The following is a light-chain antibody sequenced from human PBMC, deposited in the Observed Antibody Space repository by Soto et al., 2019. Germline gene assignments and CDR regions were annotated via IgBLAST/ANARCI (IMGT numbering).Light chain of an antibody. V-gene: IGLV2-11*01. Sequence: QSVLTQPRSVSGSPGQSVTISCTGTSSDVGGYNYVSWYQQHPGKAPKVMIYDVSKRPSGVLDRFSGSKSGNTASLTISGLQAEDEADYYCCSHAGSYTYVFGTGTKLTVL. J-gene: IGLJ1*01. CDR2: DVS. CDR3: CSHAGSYTYV. CDR1: SSDVGGYNY.